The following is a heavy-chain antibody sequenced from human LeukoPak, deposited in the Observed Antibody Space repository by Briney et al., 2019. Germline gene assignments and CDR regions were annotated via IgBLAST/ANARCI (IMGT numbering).Heavy chain of an antibody. J-gene: IGHJ3*02. CDR2: IDPSDSYT. CDR1: GYSFTSYW. V-gene: IGHV5-10-1*01. D-gene: IGHD3-22*01. Sequence: GEPLKISCKGSGYSFTSYWITWVRQMPGKGLEWMGKIDPSDSYTNYSPSLQGHVTISADKSISTAYLQWSSLKASDTAMYYCARIPLDSSGYYYAGDGFDIWGQGTMVTVSS. CDR3: ARIPLDSSGYYYAGDGFDI.